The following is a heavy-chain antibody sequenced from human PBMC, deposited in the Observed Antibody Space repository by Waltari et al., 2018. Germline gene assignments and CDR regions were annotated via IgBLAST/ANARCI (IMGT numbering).Heavy chain of an antibody. Sequence: QVQLQESGPGLVKPSETLSLTCAVSGYSISSGYYWGWIRQPPGKGLEWIGSIYHSGSTYYNPSLKSRVTISVDTSKNQFSLKLSSVTAADTAVYYCAGVSSAGRPLDYWGQGTLVTVSS. CDR1: GYSISSGYY. CDR3: AGVSSAGRPLDY. V-gene: IGHV4-38-2*01. J-gene: IGHJ4*02. D-gene: IGHD6-19*01. CDR2: IYHSGST.